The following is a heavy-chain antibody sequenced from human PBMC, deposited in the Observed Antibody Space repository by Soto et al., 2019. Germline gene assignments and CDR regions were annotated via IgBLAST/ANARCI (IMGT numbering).Heavy chain of an antibody. CDR3: SSGGYYLDY. D-gene: IGHD3-10*01. CDR1: GFTFSNAW. CDR2: FKSKVDGETI. V-gene: IGHV3-15*07. J-gene: IGHJ4*02. Sequence: ELQLVESGGGLLKPGGSLRLSCVASGFTFSNAWMNWVRQVPGKGLEWVGRFKSKVDGETIDYAAPVKSRFTISRDDPKNTVYLQMNSLKTEDTAMYYCSSGGYYLDYWGQGTLVTVSS.